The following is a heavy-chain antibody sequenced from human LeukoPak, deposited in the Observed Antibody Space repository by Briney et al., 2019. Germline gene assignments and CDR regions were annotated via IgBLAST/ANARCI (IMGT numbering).Heavy chain of an antibody. J-gene: IGHJ4*02. Sequence: PGGSLRLSCAASGFTFSSYWMSWVRQAPGKGLEWVAFIHYDGSNKYYANSVKGRFTISRDNSKNTLYLHMNSLRAEDTAVYYCAKDPIRGVRPYYFSSWGQGTLVTVAS. CDR1: GFTFSSYW. V-gene: IGHV3-30*02. CDR3: AKDPIRGVRPYYFSS. CDR2: IHYDGSNK. D-gene: IGHD3-10*01.